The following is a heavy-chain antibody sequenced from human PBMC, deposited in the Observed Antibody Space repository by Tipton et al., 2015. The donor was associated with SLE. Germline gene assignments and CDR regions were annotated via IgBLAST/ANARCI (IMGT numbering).Heavy chain of an antibody. CDR2: VYYTGNT. J-gene: IGHJ4*02. Sequence: TLSLTCAVSGASISSSNWWTWVRQTPGKGLEWVGTVYYTGNTFYNPPLKSRVTISVDTSKNQFSLNLSSVTAADTAVYYCARSDYYGTFDYWGQGTLVTVSS. CDR1: GASISSSNW. D-gene: IGHD3-3*01. CDR3: ARSDYYGTFDY. V-gene: IGHV4-4*02.